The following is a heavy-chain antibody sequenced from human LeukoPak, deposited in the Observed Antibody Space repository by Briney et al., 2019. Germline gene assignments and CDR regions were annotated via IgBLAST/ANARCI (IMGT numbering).Heavy chain of an antibody. V-gene: IGHV4-4*07. Sequence: SETLSLTCTVSGGSISSYYWSWIRQPAGKGLEWIGRIYTSGSTNYNPSLKSRVTMSVDTSKNQFSLKLSSVTAADTAVYYCASEGNWELLDRFWNWGQGTLVTVSS. CDR3: ASEGNWELLDRFWN. CDR1: GGSISSYY. D-gene: IGHD1-26*01. CDR2: IYTSGST. J-gene: IGHJ4*02.